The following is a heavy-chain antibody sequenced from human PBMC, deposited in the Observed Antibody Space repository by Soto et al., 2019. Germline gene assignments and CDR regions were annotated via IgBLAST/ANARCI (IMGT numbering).Heavy chain of an antibody. CDR2: ISSTTNYI. V-gene: IGHV3-21*06. J-gene: IGHJ4*02. Sequence: VGSLRLSCAASWFTFTRYSMNWVRQAPGKGLEWVSSISSTTNYIYYGDSMKGRFTISRDSAKNSLYLEMNSLRAEDTAVYYCARESEDLTSNFDYWGQGTLVTVSS. CDR1: WFTFTRYS. CDR3: ARESEDLTSNFDY.